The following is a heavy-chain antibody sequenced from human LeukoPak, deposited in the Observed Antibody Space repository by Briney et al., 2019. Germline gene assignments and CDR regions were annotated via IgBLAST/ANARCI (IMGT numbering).Heavy chain of an antibody. Sequence: SETLSLTCTVSGGSISSYYWSWIRQPPGKGLEWIGYIYYSGSTNYNPSLKSRVSISVDTSKNQFSLKLSSVTAADTAVYYCAREGIVESFDIWGQGTMVTVSS. CDR2: IYYSGST. D-gene: IGHD2-15*01. CDR3: AREGIVESFDI. CDR1: GGSISSYY. V-gene: IGHV4-59*01. J-gene: IGHJ3*02.